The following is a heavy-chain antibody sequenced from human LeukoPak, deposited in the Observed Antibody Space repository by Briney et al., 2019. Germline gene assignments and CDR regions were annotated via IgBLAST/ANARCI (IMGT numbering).Heavy chain of an antibody. CDR1: GFTVSNKY. D-gene: IGHD3-3*01. CDR3: ARHAGRAFGVIIDFYYYYYMDV. V-gene: IGHV3-20*04. Sequence: GGSLRLSCAASGFTVSNKYMTWVRQAPGKGLEWVSDINWNGGSTGYADSVKGRFTISRDNAKNSLYLQMNSLRAEDAAFYYCARHAGRAFGVIIDFYYYYYMDVWGKGTTVIVSS. J-gene: IGHJ6*03. CDR2: INWNGGST.